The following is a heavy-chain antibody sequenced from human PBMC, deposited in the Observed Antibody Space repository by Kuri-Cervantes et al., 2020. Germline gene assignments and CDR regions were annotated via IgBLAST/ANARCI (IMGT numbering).Heavy chain of an antibody. V-gene: IGHV4-61*01. CDR3: ARDQYSTGWRGWFDP. Sequence: SETLSLTCTVSGGSVSSGSYYWSWIRQPPGKGLEWIGYIYYSGSTNYNPSLKSRVTISVDTSKNQISLKLSSVTAADTAVYYCARDQYSTGWRGWFDPWGQGTQVTVSS. D-gene: IGHD6-19*01. J-gene: IGHJ5*02. CDR1: GGSVSSGSYY. CDR2: IYYSGST.